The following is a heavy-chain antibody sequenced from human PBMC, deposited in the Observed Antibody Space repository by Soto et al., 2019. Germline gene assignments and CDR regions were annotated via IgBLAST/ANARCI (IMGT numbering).Heavy chain of an antibody. Sequence: ASVKVSCKASGYTFTGYYMHWVRQAPGQGLEWMGWINPNSGGTNYAQKFQGWVTMTRDTSISTAYMELSSLRSEDTAVYYCARGRSIAARRSGIDYWGQGTLVTVSS. D-gene: IGHD6-6*01. CDR3: ARGRSIAARRSGIDY. CDR1: GYTFTGYY. J-gene: IGHJ4*02. V-gene: IGHV1-2*04. CDR2: INPNSGGT.